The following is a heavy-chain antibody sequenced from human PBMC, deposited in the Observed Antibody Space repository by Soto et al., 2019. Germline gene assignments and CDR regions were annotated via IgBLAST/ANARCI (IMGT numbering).Heavy chain of an antibody. V-gene: IGHV1-8*01. CDR2: MNPNSGNT. CDR3: ATQFAKAIYYDSSGYRPRYFDF. Sequence: SSVKVSCKASGYTFTSYDINWVRQATGQGLENLGWMNPNSGNTGYVQKFQGRVTMTRDTSISTAYMELSSLRSEDTAVYYCATQFAKAIYYDSSGYRPRYFDFWGRSILVTLSS. J-gene: IGHJ2*01. D-gene: IGHD3-22*01. CDR1: GYTFTSYD.